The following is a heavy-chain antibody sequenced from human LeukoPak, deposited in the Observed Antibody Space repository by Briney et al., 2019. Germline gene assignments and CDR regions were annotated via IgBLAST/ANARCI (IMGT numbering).Heavy chain of an antibody. D-gene: IGHD6-13*01. CDR2: MYYSGST. Sequence: SETLSLTCTVSGDSISGSTYYWSWIRQPPGKGLEWIGYMYYSGSTNYKPSLRSRVTISVDTSKNQFSLKLTSVTAADTAVYYCARTRGFSSSWSFDYWGQGTLVTVSS. CDR1: GDSISGSTYY. CDR3: ARTRGFSSSWSFDY. V-gene: IGHV4-61*05. J-gene: IGHJ4*02.